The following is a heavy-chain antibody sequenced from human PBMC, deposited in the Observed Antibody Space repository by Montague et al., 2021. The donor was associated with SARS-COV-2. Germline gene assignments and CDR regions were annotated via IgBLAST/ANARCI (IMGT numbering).Heavy chain of an antibody. CDR1: GDSVSSNSVS. V-gene: IGHV6-1*01. Sequence: CAISGDSVSSNSVSWNWIRQSPSRGLEWLGRTYYRSKWSNEYALSVKSRITITPDTSKNQLSLQLTSVTPEDTAVYYCTSAVWGVLDYWGQGSLVTVSS. CDR3: TSAVWGVLDY. J-gene: IGHJ4*02. D-gene: IGHD3-16*01. CDR2: TYYRSKWSN.